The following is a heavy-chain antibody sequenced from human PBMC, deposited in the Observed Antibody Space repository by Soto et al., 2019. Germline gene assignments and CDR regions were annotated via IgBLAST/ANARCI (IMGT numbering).Heavy chain of an antibody. J-gene: IGHJ6*03. CDR2: INHSGST. D-gene: IGHD1-7*01. V-gene: IGHV4-34*08. CDR3: AGTTSHQWYYMDV. CDR1: GGKFIGYC. Sequence: PSVTMCVTRTVVGGKFIGYCWSWISKHPGKGLEWIGEINHSGSTNYNPSLKSRVTISVDTSKNQFSLQLTSVTPEDTAVYYCAGTTSHQWYYMDVWGKGTTVTVSS.